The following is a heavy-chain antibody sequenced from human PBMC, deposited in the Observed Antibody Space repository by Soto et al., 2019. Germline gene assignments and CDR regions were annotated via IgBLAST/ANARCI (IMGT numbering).Heavy chain of an antibody. Sequence: QVQLVESGGGVVQPGRSLRLSCAASGFTFSSYAMHWVRQAPGKGLEWVAVISYDGSNKYYADSVKGRFTISGDNSKNTLYLQMNSLRAEDTAVYYCARDKRDLRFLEWSYYFDYWGQGTLVPVSS. D-gene: IGHD3-3*01. CDR2: ISYDGSNK. V-gene: IGHV3-30-3*01. CDR3: ARDKRDLRFLEWSYYFDY. J-gene: IGHJ4*02. CDR1: GFTFSSYA.